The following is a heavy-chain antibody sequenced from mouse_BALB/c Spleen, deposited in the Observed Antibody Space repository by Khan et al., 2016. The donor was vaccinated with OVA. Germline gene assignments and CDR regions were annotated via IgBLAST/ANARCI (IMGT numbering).Heavy chain of an antibody. Sequence: QVRLQQSGPGLVAPSQSLSITCTVSGFSLSRYNIHWVRQPPGKGLEWLGMIWGGGGTDYNSTLKIRLSISKDNSKSQVFLKMNSLQTDDTAMYXYARAYYRYDGYYAMDYWGQGTSVTVSS. CDR2: IWGGGGT. V-gene: IGHV2-6-4*01. CDR3: ARAYYRYDGYYAMDY. D-gene: IGHD2-14*01. CDR1: GFSLSRYN. J-gene: IGHJ4*01.